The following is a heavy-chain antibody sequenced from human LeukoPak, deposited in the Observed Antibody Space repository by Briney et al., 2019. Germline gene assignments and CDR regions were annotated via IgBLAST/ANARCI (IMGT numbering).Heavy chain of an antibody. Sequence: ASVKVSCKASGYTFTSYDINWVRQATGQGLEWMGWMNPNSGNTGYAQKFQGRVTMTRNTSISTAYMELSSLRSEDTAVYYCATTFIVGAMGDYWGQGTLVTVSS. J-gene: IGHJ4*02. D-gene: IGHD1-26*01. CDR1: GYTFTSYD. CDR2: MNPNSGNT. V-gene: IGHV1-8*01. CDR3: ATTFIVGAMGDY.